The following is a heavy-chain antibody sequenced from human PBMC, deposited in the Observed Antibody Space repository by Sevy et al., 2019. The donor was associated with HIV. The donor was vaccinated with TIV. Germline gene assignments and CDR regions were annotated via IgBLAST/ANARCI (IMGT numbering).Heavy chain of an antibody. V-gene: IGHV4-39*01. Sequence: SETLSLTCTVSGGSISRSSYYWGWIRQPPGKGLEWIASIHSGGNAYYNPSLKSRVTVSVDTSKNQVSLKRTSVTAADTAVYYCARQGGSCKSGPCYTIFDFWGQGTLVTVSS. CDR1: GGSISRSSYY. D-gene: IGHD2-8*02. J-gene: IGHJ4*02. CDR2: IHSGGNA. CDR3: ARQGGSCKSGPCYTIFDF.